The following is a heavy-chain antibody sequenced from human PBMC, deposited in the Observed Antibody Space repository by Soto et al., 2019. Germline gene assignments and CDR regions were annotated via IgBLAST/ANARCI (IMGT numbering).Heavy chain of an antibody. V-gene: IGHV1-69*13. D-gene: IGHD5-18*01. Sequence: GASVKVSCKASGGTFSSYAISWVRQAPGQGLEWMGGIIPIFGTANYAQKFQGRVTITADESTSTAYMELSSLRSEDTAVYYCARDLYGRWIQLGAFDIWGQGTMVTFSS. CDR3: ARDLYGRWIQLGAFDI. J-gene: IGHJ3*02. CDR2: IIPIFGTA. CDR1: GGTFSSYA.